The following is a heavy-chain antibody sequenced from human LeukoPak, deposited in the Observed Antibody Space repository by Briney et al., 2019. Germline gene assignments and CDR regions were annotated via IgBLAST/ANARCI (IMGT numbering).Heavy chain of an antibody. CDR1: GFTFSSYA. D-gene: IGHD6-13*01. CDR3: AKVVISWGPTSQDY. J-gene: IGHJ4*02. V-gene: IGHV3-23*01. CDR2: ISGNGGNT. Sequence: GGSLRLSCAASGFTFSSYAMSWVRQAPGKGLEWVSAISGNGGNTYYADSVKGRFTISRDNSKNTLYLQINTLRAEDMAVYYCAKVVISWGPTSQDYWGQGTLVTVSS.